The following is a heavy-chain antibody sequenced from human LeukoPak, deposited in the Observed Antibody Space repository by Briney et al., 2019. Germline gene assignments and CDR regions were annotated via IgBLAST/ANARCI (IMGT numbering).Heavy chain of an antibody. D-gene: IGHD3-22*01. Sequence: PGGSLRLSCAASGFTFSSYAMSWVRQAPGKGLEWVSAISGSCGSTYYADSVKGQFTISRDNSYNTLYLRMNSLRAEDTAVYYCARGHYSSGYYYVAGISAFDIWGQGTMVTVSS. CDR1: GFTFSSYA. CDR2: ISGSCGST. V-gene: IGHV3-23*01. J-gene: IGHJ3*02. CDR3: ARGHYSSGYYYVAGISAFDI.